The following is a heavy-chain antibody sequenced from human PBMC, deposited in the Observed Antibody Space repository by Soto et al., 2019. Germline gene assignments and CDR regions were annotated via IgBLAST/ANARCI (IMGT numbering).Heavy chain of an antibody. CDR2: ISAYNGNR. J-gene: IGHJ1*01. Sequence: QVQLVQSGAEVTESGASVKVSCKASGYTFTSYGISWVRQAPGQGLEWVGWISAYNGNRNYAQKLQGRVTMTTDTYTSTAYMELRSLRSDDTAVYYCARYADDYSEYFHHWGQGTLVTVSS. V-gene: IGHV1-18*01. D-gene: IGHD4-17*01. CDR1: GYTFTSYG. CDR3: ARYADDYSEYFHH.